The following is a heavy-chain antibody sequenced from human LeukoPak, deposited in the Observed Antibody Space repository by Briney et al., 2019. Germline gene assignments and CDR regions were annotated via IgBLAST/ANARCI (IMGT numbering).Heavy chain of an antibody. J-gene: IGHJ6*03. CDR2: ISYDGSNK. CDR3: AKGLRTGVGPYMGYHYYMDV. CDR1: GFTFSSYA. D-gene: IGHD3-16*01. Sequence: GGSLRLSCAASGFTFSSYAMHWVRQAPGKGLEWVAVISYDGSNKYYADSVKGRFTISRDNSKNTLYLQMNSLRAEDTAVYYCAKGLRTGVGPYMGYHYYMDVWGKGATVTVSS. V-gene: IGHV3-30-3*01.